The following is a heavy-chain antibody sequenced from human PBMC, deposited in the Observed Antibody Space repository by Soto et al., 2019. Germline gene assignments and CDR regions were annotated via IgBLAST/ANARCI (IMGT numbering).Heavy chain of an antibody. V-gene: IGHV4-34*01. CDR3: ARDKITGLFDY. Sequence: PSETLSLTCGVYGGSFSGYYLTWIRQPPGTGLEWIGEINHSGSTNYNPSLKSRVTISVDTSKNQFSLKLTSVTAADTAVYYCARDKITGLFDYWGQGTLVTVSS. D-gene: IGHD2-8*02. CDR2: INHSGST. CDR1: GGSFSGYY. J-gene: IGHJ4*02.